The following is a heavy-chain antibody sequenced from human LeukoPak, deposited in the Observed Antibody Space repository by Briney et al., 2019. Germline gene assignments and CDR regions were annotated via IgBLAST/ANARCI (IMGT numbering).Heavy chain of an antibody. CDR1: GFTFSDYY. CDR2: ISSSGSTI. CDR3: ARDSDTVGYCSSTSCPVDH. Sequence: GGSLRLSCAASGFTFSDYYMSWIRQAPGKGLEWVSYISSSGSTIYYADSVKGRFTISRDNAKNSLYLQMNSLRAEDTAVYYCARDSDTVGYCSSTSCPVDHWGQGTLVTVSS. J-gene: IGHJ4*02. D-gene: IGHD2-2*01. V-gene: IGHV3-11*01.